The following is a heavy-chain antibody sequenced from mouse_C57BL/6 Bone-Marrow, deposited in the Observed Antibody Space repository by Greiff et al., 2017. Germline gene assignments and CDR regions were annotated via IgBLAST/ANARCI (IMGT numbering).Heavy chain of an antibody. D-gene: IGHD1-1*01. V-gene: IGHV1-85*01. CDR3: AIDYCSSYWYFDV. CDR1: GYTFTSYY. Sequence: QVQLQQSGPELVKPGASVKLSCKASGYTFTSYYINWVKQRPGQGLEWIGWIYPRDGSTKYNAKFQGKATLTVDTSSSTAYMELHSLTSEDPAVDFSAIDYCSSYWYFDVWGTGTTVTVSS. J-gene: IGHJ1*03. CDR2: IYPRDGST.